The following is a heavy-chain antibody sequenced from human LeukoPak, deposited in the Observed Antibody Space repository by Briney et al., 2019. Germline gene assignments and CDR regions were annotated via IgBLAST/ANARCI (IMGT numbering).Heavy chain of an antibody. V-gene: IGHV3-23*01. CDR3: AKYSGYDSRA. D-gene: IGHD5-12*01. Sequence: PGGSLRLSCAASGFTFSNYWIHWVRQAPGKGLEWVSAISGSGGSTYYADSVKGRFTISRDNSKNTLYLQMNSLRAEDTAVYYCAKYSGYDSRAWGQGTLVTVSS. CDR2: ISGSGGST. CDR1: GFTFSNYW. J-gene: IGHJ5*02.